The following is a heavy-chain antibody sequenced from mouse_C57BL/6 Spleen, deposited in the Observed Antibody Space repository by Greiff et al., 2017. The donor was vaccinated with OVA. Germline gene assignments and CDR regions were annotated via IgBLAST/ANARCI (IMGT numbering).Heavy chain of an antibody. CDR2: ISYDGSN. V-gene: IGHV3-6*01. CDR3: ARQLRLHAMDD. J-gene: IGHJ4*01. D-gene: IGHD3-2*02. CDR1: GYSITSGYY. Sequence: DVQLVESGPGLVKPSQSLSLTCSVTGYSITSGYYWNWIRQFPGNKLEWMGYISYDGSNNYNPSLKNRISITRDTSKNQFFLKLNSVTTEDTATYYCARQLRLHAMDDWGQGTSVTVSS.